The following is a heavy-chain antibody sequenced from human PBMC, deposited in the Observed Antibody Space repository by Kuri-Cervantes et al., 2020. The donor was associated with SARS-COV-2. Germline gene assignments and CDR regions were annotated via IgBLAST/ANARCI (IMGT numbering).Heavy chain of an antibody. CDR2: IYYSGST. CDR1: GGSISSSSYY. J-gene: IGHJ5*02. Sequence: SETLSLTCTVSGGSISSSSYYWGWIRQPPGKGLEWIGSIYYSGSTYYDPSLKSRVTISVDTSKNQFPLKLSSVTAADTAVYYCARHVGCSSTSCDGYNWFDPWGQGTLVTVSS. V-gene: IGHV4-39*01. CDR3: ARHVGCSSTSCDGYNWFDP. D-gene: IGHD2-2*01.